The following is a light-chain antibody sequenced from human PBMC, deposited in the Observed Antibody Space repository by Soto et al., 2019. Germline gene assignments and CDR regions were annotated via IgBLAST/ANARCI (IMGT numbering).Light chain of an antibody. Sequence: QSALTQPPSVSGAPGQRVTISCTGSSSNIGAGYGVNWYQQLPGTAPKLLIYVNSNRPSGVPDRFSGSKSGTSASLAIAGLQAEDEGDYYCQSYDSSLSGWVFGGGTKVTVL. V-gene: IGLV1-40*01. CDR3: QSYDSSLSGWV. J-gene: IGLJ3*02. CDR2: VNS. CDR1: SSNIGAGYG.